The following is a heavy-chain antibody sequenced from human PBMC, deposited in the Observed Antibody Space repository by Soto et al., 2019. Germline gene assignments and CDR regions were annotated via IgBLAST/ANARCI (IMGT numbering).Heavy chain of an antibody. Sequence: EVQLLESGGGLVQPGGSLRLSCVGSGFTFINYAMNWVRKTPGKGLEWVSKIRGGGDRTFDADTVKGRFTISRDNSKNTVNLQMNSLRADDTAVYYCARKVLGSTSRPDWWYFELWGRGTLVTVSS. CDR3: ARKVLGSTSRPDWWYFEL. V-gene: IGHV3-23*01. J-gene: IGHJ2*01. CDR2: IRGGGDRT. CDR1: GFTFINYA. D-gene: IGHD2-2*01.